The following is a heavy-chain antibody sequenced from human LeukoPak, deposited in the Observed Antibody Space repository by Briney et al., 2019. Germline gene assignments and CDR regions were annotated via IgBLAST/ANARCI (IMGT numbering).Heavy chain of an antibody. CDR3: AELGTTMIGGV. Sequence: GGSLRLSCAASGFTFSSYEMNWVRQAPGKGLEWVSYISSSGGTIYYADSVKGRFTISRDNAKNSLYLQMNSLRAEDTAVYYCAELGTTMIGGVWGKGTTVTISS. CDR2: ISSSGGTI. J-gene: IGHJ6*04. CDR1: GFTFSSYE. V-gene: IGHV3-48*03. D-gene: IGHD3-10*02.